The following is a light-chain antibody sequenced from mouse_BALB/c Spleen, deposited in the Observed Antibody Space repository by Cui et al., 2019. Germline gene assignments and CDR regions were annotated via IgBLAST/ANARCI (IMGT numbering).Light chain of an antibody. CDR3: QQWSSNPWT. CDR1: SSVSY. CDR2: LTS. V-gene: IGKV4-68*01. Sequence: QIVLTQSPALMSASPGEKVTMTCSASSSVSYMYWYQQKPRSSPKPWIYLTSNLASGVPARFSDSGSGTSYSLTISSMEAEDAATYYCQQWSSNPWTFGGGTKLEIK. J-gene: IGKJ1*01.